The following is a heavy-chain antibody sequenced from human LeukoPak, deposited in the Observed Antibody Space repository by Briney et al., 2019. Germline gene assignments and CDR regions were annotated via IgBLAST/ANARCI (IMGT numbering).Heavy chain of an antibody. CDR2: ISSSSSYI. J-gene: IGHJ6*02. D-gene: IGHD4-11*01. CDR3: ARYSPDYPLYYYYYGMDV. V-gene: IGHV3-21*04. Sequence: GGSLRLSCAASGFTFSSYSMNWVRQAPGKGLEWVSSISSSSSYIYYADSVKGRFTISRDNAKNSLYLQMNSLRAEDTAVYYCARYSPDYPLYYYYYGMDVWGQGTTVTVSS. CDR1: GFTFSSYS.